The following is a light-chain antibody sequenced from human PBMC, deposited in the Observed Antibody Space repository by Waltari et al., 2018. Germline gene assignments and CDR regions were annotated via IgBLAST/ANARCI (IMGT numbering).Light chain of an antibody. Sequence: QSALTQPRSVSGSPGQSVTISCTGTSRDVGGYNYVSWYQHHPGKVPTLIIFDFSTRPSGVPNRFSGSKSGNTASLTISGLLAEDEADYYCCSYAGSYTLIFGGGTKMTVL. CDR3: CSYAGSYTLI. CDR1: SRDVGGYNY. J-gene: IGLJ2*01. CDR2: DFS. V-gene: IGLV2-11*01.